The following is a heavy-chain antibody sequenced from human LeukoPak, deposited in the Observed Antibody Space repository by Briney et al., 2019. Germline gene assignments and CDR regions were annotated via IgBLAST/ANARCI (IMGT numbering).Heavy chain of an antibody. D-gene: IGHD1-7*01. CDR3: ARADNWNYDYSFDY. Sequence: PSETLSLTCAVYGGSFSGYYWSWIRQPPGKGLEWIGEINHSGSTNYNPSLKSRVTISVDTSKNQFSLKLSSVTAADTAVYYCARADNWNYDYSFDYWGQGTLVTVSS. CDR2: INHSGST. CDR1: GGSFSGYY. V-gene: IGHV4-34*01. J-gene: IGHJ4*02.